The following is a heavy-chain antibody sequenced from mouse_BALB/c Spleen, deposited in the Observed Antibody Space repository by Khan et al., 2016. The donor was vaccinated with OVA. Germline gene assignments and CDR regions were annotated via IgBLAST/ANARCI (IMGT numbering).Heavy chain of an antibody. CDR1: GFTFSSFA. CDR3: ARRLGDYYAMDY. CDR2: ISSGGHYT. D-gene: IGHD2-13*01. V-gene: IGHV5-9-3*01. J-gene: IGHJ4*01. Sequence: EVELVESGGGVVKPGGSLKLSCSASGFTFSSFAMAWVRQTPEKRLEWVATISSGGHYTFYPDSVKGRFTISRDSARNTLHLQMSSLRSEDTAMYYCARRLGDYYAMDYWGQGTSVTVSS.